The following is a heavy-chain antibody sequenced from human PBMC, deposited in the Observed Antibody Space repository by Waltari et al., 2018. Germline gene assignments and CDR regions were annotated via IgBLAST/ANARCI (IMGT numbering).Heavy chain of an antibody. CDR3: AESYDSSGYYKWGAFDI. Sequence: QLQLQESGPGLVKPSETLSLTCTVSGGSISSSSYYWGWIRQPPGKGLEWIGSIYYSGSTYYNPSLKRRVTRSEDTSKTQFSLTLSSVTAADTDVYYCAESYDSSGYYKWGAFDIWGQGTMVTVSS. CDR2: IYYSGST. CDR1: GGSISSSSYY. D-gene: IGHD3-22*01. V-gene: IGHV4-39*07. J-gene: IGHJ3*02.